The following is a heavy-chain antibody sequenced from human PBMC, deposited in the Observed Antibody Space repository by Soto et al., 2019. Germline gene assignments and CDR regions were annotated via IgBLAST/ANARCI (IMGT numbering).Heavy chain of an antibody. V-gene: IGHV1-46*01. Sequence: QVQLLQSGAEVKKPGASVKVSCKASGYAFTSYHLHWLRQAPGKGPEWLGIIKPGGGSTSYAQQFRGRLTMTMDTSTSTVYMEMNSLRSDDTAVYYCARELATVTLDAFDIWGQGTMVTVSS. CDR1: GYAFTSYH. CDR2: IKPGGGST. CDR3: ARELATVTLDAFDI. J-gene: IGHJ3*02. D-gene: IGHD4-4*01.